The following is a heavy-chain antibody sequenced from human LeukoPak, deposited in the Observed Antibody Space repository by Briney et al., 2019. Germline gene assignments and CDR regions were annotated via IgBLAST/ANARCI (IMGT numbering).Heavy chain of an antibody. V-gene: IGHV3-21*01. Sequence: GGSLRLSCAASGFTFSSYSMNWVRQAPGKGLEWVSSISSSSSYIYYADSVKGRFTISRDNAKNSLYLQMNSLRAEDTAVYYCARVGITMVRGVLDYWGQGTLVTVSS. CDR3: ARVGITMVRGVLDY. D-gene: IGHD3-10*01. CDR2: ISSSSSYI. CDR1: GFTFSSYS. J-gene: IGHJ4*02.